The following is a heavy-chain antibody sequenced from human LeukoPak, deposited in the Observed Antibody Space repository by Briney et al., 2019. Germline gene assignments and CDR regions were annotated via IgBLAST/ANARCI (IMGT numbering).Heavy chain of an antibody. J-gene: IGHJ3*02. CDR1: GYTFTSYY. V-gene: IGHV1-46*01. CDR3: ARDYGYSSSSGGDAFDI. Sequence: GASVKVSCKASGYTFTSYYMHWVRQAPGQGLEWMGIINPSGGSTSYAQKFQSRVTMTRDTSTSTVYMELSSLRSEDTAVYYCARDYGYSSSSGGDAFDIWGQGTMVTVSS. D-gene: IGHD6-6*01. CDR2: INPSGGST.